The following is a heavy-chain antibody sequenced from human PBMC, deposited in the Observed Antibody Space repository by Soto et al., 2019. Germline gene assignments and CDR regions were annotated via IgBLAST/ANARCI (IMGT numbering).Heavy chain of an antibody. D-gene: IGHD3-9*01. CDR3: ASYVLPRYYDILCGYYAHDWHDAFGI. CDR2: IIPILGIA. Sequence: QVQLVQSGAEVKKPGSSVKVSCKASGGTFSSYTISWVRQAPGQGLEWMGRIIPILGIANYAQKFQGRVTITADKSTSPANTAVSSLRSEDAAVYYCASYVLPRYYDILCGYYAHDWHDAFGIWGQGTMVAVAS. CDR1: GGTFSSYT. J-gene: IGHJ3*02. V-gene: IGHV1-69*02.